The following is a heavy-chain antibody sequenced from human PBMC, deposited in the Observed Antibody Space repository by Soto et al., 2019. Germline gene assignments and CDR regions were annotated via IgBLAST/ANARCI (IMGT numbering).Heavy chain of an antibody. V-gene: IGHV1-69*02. CDR2: IIPILGIA. J-gene: IGHJ4*02. Sequence: QVQLVQSGAEVKKPGSSVKVSCKASGGTFSSYTISWVRQAPGQGLEWMGRIIPILGIANYAQKFQGRVTITADKSTSTAYMELSSLRSEETAVYYCARGELWLSIRSTNFAYWGQGTLVTVSS. CDR3: ARGELWLSIRSTNFAY. CDR1: GGTFSSYT. D-gene: IGHD5-18*01.